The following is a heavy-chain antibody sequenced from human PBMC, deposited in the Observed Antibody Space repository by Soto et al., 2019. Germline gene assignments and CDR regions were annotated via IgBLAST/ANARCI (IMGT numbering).Heavy chain of an antibody. V-gene: IGHV1-45*02. Sequence: GASVKVSCKASGYTFTYRYLHWVRQAPGQALEWMGWITPFNGNTNYAQKFQDRVTITRDRSMSTAYMELSSLRSEDTAVYYCARTSLDPDIVATTKGYYFDDSGQGTLVTVSS. D-gene: IGHD5-12*01. CDR1: GYTFTYRY. J-gene: IGHJ4*02. CDR3: ARTSLDPDIVATTKGYYFDD. CDR2: ITPFNGNT.